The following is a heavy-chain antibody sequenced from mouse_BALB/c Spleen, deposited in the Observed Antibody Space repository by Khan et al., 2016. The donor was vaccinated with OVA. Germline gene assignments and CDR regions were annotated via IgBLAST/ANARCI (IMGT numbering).Heavy chain of an antibody. D-gene: IGHD1-1*01. CDR1: GFTFSSYG. J-gene: IGHJ2*01. CDR2: ISGDSNTI. CDR3: ATSYFYVYYFDY. Sequence: EVELVESGGGLVQPGGSRKLSCAASGFTFSSYGMHWVRQAPERGLEWVAYISGDSNTIYYADTVKGHFTISRDNPRNTLFLQMTSLMSEDTAMYYCATSYFYVYYFDYWGPGTTLTVSS. V-gene: IGHV5-17*02.